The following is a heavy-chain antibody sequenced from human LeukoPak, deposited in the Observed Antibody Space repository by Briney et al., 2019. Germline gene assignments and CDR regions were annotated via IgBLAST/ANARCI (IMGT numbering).Heavy chain of an antibody. J-gene: IGHJ3*02. CDR1: GFTFSDYY. CDR3: ARQWQVAFDI. Sequence: GGSLRLSCAASGFTFSDYYMSWISQAPGKGLEWVSYITSSGSTIYYADSMKGRFTISRDNAKNSLYLQMNSLRAEDTAVYYCARQWQVAFDIWGQGTMVTVSS. D-gene: IGHD6-19*01. V-gene: IGHV3-11*01. CDR2: ITSSGSTI.